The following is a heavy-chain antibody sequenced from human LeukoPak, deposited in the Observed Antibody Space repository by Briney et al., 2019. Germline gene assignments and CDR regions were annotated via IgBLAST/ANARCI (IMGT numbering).Heavy chain of an antibody. D-gene: IGHD3-22*01. V-gene: IGHV1-18*01. CDR1: GHTFTSYG. Sequence: ASVKVSCKTSGHTFTSYGINWVRQAPGQGLEWMGWISAYNGNTNYAQKLQGRVTMTTDTSTSTAYMELRSLRSDDTAVCYCARGGTMIVVVISQNWFDPWGQGTLVTVSS. CDR2: ISAYNGNT. CDR3: ARGGTMIVVVISQNWFDP. J-gene: IGHJ5*02.